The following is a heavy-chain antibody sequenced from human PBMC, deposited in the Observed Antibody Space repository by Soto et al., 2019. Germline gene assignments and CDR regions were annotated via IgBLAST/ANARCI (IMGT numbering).Heavy chain of an antibody. D-gene: IGHD3-22*01. CDR2: ISAYNGNT. CDR3: ARDRPGPYDSSDTDAFDI. V-gene: IGHV1-18*01. CDR1: GYTFTSYG. J-gene: IGHJ3*02. Sequence: ASVKVSCKASGYTFTSYGISWVRQAPGQGLEWMGWISAYNGNTNYAQKLQGRVTMTTETSTSTAYMELRSLRSDNTAVYYCARDRPGPYDSSDTDAFDIWGQGTMVTVSS.